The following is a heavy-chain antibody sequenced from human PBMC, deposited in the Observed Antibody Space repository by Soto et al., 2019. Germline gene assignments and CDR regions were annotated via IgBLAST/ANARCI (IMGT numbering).Heavy chain of an antibody. J-gene: IGHJ4*02. CDR2: INAGNGNT. V-gene: IGHV1-3*01. D-gene: IGHD4-17*01. CDR1: GYTFTSYA. CDR3: ATVRSQWGPYGDYALDY. Sequence: QVQLVQSGAEVKKPGASVKVSCKASGYTFTSYAMHWVRQAPGQRLEWMGWINAGNGNTKYSQKFQGRVTITRDTSESTGHKALSSLRSGDTAVEYCATVRSQWGPYGDYALDYGGQGTLVTVSS.